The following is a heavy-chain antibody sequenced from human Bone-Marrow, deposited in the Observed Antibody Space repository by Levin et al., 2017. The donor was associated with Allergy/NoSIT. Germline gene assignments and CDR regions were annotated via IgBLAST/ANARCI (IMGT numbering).Heavy chain of an antibody. J-gene: IGHJ3*02. CDR2: INEDGSQK. V-gene: IGHV3-7*03. CDR3: ARQLRGNSAYDAFDI. Sequence: LSLTCAAAGFPFRDYWMTWVRPTPGRGLEWVANINEDGSQKYYLDSVKGRFTISRDNAKNSVDLQMDYLRDDDTAVYYCARQLRGNSAYDAFDIWGHGTMVTFSS. D-gene: IGHD5-12*01. CDR1: GFPFRDYW.